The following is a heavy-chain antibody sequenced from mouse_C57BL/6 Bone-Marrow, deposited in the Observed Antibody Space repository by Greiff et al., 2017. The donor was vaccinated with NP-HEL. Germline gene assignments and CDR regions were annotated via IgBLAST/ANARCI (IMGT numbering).Heavy chain of an antibody. CDR3: ARSQDSSGYYAMDY. CDR1: GYTFTSYW. V-gene: IGHV1-59*01. CDR2: IDPSDSYT. J-gene: IGHJ4*01. Sequence: QVQLQQPGAELVRPGTSVKLSCKASGYTFTSYWMHWVKQRPGQGLEWIGVIDPSDSYTNYNQKFKGKATLTVDTYSSTAYMQLSSLTSEDSAVYYCARSQDSSGYYAMDYWGQGTSVTVSS. D-gene: IGHD3-2*02.